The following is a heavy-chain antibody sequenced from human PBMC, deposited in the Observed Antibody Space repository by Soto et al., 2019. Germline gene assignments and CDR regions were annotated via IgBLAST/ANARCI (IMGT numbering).Heavy chain of an antibody. V-gene: IGHV3-23*01. J-gene: IGHJ4*02. CDR3: AKDFLTASIDY. Sequence: ETLRLSCEASGFTYTKYVMNWVRQSPGKGLEWVAGITGTGGTPFYAGSVRGRFVISRDTSKNTVFLHMTRLRAEDTGVYYCAKDFLTASIDYWGQGALVTVSS. CDR1: GFTYTKYV. D-gene: IGHD2-21*02. CDR2: ITGTGGTP.